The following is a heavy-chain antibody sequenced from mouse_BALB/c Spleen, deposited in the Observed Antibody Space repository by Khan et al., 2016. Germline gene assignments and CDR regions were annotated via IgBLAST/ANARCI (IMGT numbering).Heavy chain of an antibody. CDR1: GYSLTRYG. J-gene: IGHJ2*01. D-gene: IGHD3-3*01. CDR3: ARSKYLARY. CDR2: IWAGGST. V-gene: IGHV2-9*02. Sequence: QVQLKQSGPGLVAPSQSLSITCTVYGYSLTRYGVHWVRQPPGKGLEWLGLIWAGGSTNYNWALMSRLSISIDNSKSLVFLIMTCLQTDDTALYYCARSKYLARYWGQGTTLTVSS.